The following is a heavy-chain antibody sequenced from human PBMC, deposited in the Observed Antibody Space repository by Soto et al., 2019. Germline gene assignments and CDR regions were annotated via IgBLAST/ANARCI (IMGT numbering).Heavy chain of an antibody. Sequence: VQLVQSGAEVKQPGASVKVSCKASGYTFTNYGVTWVRQAPGQGLEWMGWINGDNGDTHYAQNVQGKATMTTDKSTRTAYMELRRLRSADTAVYYCAGHGRDDNAYTGVYNSYGMNVWGQGTTITVSS. CDR3: AGHGRDDNAYTGVYNSYGMNV. CDR1: GYTFTNYG. D-gene: IGHD7-27*01. J-gene: IGHJ6*02. V-gene: IGHV1-18*01. CDR2: INGDNGDT.